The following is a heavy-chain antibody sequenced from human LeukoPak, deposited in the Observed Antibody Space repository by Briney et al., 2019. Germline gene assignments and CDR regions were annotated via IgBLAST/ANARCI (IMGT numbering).Heavy chain of an antibody. CDR3: ASSANYGDYDY. CDR2: IKQDGSEK. Sequence: PGGSLRLSCAASGFNFNNYWMSWVRQAPGKGLEWVANIKQDGSEKYYVDSVKGRFTISRDNAKNSLYLQMNSLRAEDTAVYYCASSANYGDYDYWGQGTLVTVSS. CDR1: GFNFNNYW. V-gene: IGHV3-7*03. D-gene: IGHD4-17*01. J-gene: IGHJ4*02.